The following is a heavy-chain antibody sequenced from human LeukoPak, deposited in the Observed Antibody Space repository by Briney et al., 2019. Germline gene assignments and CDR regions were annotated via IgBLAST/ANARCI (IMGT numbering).Heavy chain of an antibody. V-gene: IGHV4-39*01. CDR1: GGSISSSSYY. D-gene: IGHD3-3*02. J-gene: IGHJ4*02. CDR3: ARLRRLAIIDY. CDR2: IYYSRST. Sequence: PAETLSLTCTVSGGSISSSSYYWGWIRQPPGKGLECIGNIYYSRSTYYNPSLKRRVTISVDTSKNQFSLKLSSVTAADTAVYYCARLRRLAIIDYWGQGTLVTVSS.